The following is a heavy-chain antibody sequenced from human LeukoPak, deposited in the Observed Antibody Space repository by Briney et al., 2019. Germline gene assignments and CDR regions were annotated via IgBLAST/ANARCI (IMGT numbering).Heavy chain of an antibody. J-gene: IGHJ4*02. CDR2: IYYSGNT. CDR1: GGSISSSSYY. V-gene: IGHV4-39*07. D-gene: IGHD6-13*01. Sequence: SETLSLTCTVSGGSISSSSYYWGWIRQPPGKGLEWIGTIYYSGNTYYNPSLKSRVTISVDTSKNQFSLQLNSVTPEDTAVYYCARAQKSSSWTQDYLDYWGQGALVTVSS. CDR3: ARAQKSSSWTQDYLDY.